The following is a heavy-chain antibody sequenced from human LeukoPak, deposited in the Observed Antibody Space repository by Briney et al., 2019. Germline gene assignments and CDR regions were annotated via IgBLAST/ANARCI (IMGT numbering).Heavy chain of an antibody. Sequence: SQTLSLTCAISGDSVSSNSTAWNWIRQSPSRGLEWLGRTYYRSKWYNDYAVSVKSRITINPDTSKNQFSLQLNSVTPEDTAVYYCARGGIAAAGTDWFDPWGQGTLVTVSS. D-gene: IGHD6-13*01. V-gene: IGHV6-1*01. J-gene: IGHJ5*02. CDR2: TYYRSKWYN. CDR1: GDSVSSNSTA. CDR3: ARGGIAAAGTDWFDP.